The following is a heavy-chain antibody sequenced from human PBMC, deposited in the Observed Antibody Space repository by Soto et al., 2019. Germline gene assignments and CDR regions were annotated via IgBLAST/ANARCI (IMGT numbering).Heavy chain of an antibody. D-gene: IGHD3-10*01. J-gene: IGHJ4*02. Sequence: EVQLVESGGGLVQPGGCLRLSCAASGLTVSSNYMSWVRQAPGKGLEWVSVIYSGGSTYYADSVKGRFTISRDNSKNTLYLQMNSLRAEDTAVYYCARDFYYYGSGTMGGYFDYWGQGTLVTVSS. CDR2: IYSGGST. CDR3: ARDFYYYGSGTMGGYFDY. V-gene: IGHV3-66*01. CDR1: GLTVSSNY.